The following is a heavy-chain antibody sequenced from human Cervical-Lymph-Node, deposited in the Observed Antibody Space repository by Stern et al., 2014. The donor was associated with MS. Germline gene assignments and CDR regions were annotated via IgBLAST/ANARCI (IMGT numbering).Heavy chain of an antibody. J-gene: IGHJ6*02. CDR2: IYHSGST. Sequence: QVQLQESGPGLVKPSETLSLTCSVSGGSVSAYYWSWIRKPPGKGLEWIGYIYHSGSTTYNPSFTSRLTMSIDTSKNQFSLRLSSVTAADTAVYYCTRGGARYYGMDAWGQGTTVTVSS. CDR1: GGSVSAYY. V-gene: IGHV4-59*02. CDR3: TRGGARYYGMDA. D-gene: IGHD3-10*01.